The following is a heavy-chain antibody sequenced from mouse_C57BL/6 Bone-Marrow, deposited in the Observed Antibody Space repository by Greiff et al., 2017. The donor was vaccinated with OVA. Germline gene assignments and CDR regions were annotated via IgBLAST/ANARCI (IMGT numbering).Heavy chain of an antibody. CDR1: GYTFTSYG. D-gene: IGHD1-1*01. J-gene: IGHJ1*03. Sequence: QVQLQQSGAELARPGASVKLSCKASGYTFTSYGISWVKQRTGQGLEWIGEIYPRSGNTYYNEKFKGKATLTADKSSSTAYMELRSLTSEDSAVYGCAKAKYYYGSSSWYCDVWGTGTTVTVSS. V-gene: IGHV1-81*01. CDR3: AKAKYYYGSSSWYCDV. CDR2: IYPRSGNT.